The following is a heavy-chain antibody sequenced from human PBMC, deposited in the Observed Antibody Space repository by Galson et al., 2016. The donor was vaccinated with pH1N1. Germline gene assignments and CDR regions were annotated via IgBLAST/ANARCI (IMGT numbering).Heavy chain of an antibody. J-gene: IGHJ4*02. V-gene: IGHV1-69*13. CDR3: ARNDDYYGSGSYDY. Sequence: SVKVSCKASGYTFTSYGISWVRQAPGQGLEWMGKIIAIFGTPNYAQKFQGRVTITADESTSTVFLELSSLRSEDTAVYYCARNDDYYGSGSYDYWGQGTLVTVSS. CDR2: IIAIFGTP. CDR1: GYTFTSYG. D-gene: IGHD3-10*01.